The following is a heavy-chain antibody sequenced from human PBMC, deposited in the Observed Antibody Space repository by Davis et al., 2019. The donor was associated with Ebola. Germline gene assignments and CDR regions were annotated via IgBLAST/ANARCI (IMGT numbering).Heavy chain of an antibody. CDR3: ARHCSSTSCSWFDP. D-gene: IGHD2-2*01. CDR2: INHSGST. J-gene: IGHJ5*02. Sequence: SETLSLTCAVYGGSFSGYYWSWIRQSPGKGLEWIAEINHSGSTNFNPSLKSRVSISVDTSKNQFSLKLTSVTAADTAVYYCARHCSSTSCSWFDPWGQGTLVTVSS. V-gene: IGHV4-34*01. CDR1: GGSFSGYY.